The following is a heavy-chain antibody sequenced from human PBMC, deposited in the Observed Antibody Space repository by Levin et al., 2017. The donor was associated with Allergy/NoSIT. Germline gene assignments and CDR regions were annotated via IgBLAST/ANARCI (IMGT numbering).Heavy chain of an antibody. J-gene: IGHJ6*03. CDR1: GGSISSYY. V-gene: IGHV4-59*01. CDR2: IYYSGST. Sequence: SETLSLTCTVSGGSISSYYWSWIRQPPGKGLEWIGYIYYSGSTNYNPSLKSRVTISVDTSKNQFSLKLSSVTAADTAVYYCARDLAYSSPRGEDYYYYMDVWGKGTTVTVSS. D-gene: IGHD6-13*01. CDR3: ARDLAYSSPRGEDYYYYMDV.